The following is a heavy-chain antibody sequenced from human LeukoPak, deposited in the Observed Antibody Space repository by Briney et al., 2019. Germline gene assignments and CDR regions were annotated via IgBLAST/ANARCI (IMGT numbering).Heavy chain of an antibody. D-gene: IGHD3-22*01. CDR3: ARDGYYYDSSLHS. Sequence: GGSLRLSCAASEFTFSNYAIHWVRQAPGKGLEWVTIISDDGSDKYYADSVKGRFTISRDNSKNTVYLHMNSLRDDDTAVYYCARDGYYYDSSLHSWGQGTLVTVSS. J-gene: IGHJ4*02. V-gene: IGHV3-30*04. CDR2: ISDDGSDK. CDR1: EFTFSNYA.